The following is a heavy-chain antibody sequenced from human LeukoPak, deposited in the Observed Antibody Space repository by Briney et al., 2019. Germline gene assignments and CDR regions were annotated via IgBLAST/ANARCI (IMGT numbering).Heavy chain of an antibody. Sequence: GRSLRLSCAASGFTFSSYSMNWVRQAPGKGLEWVSSISSSSSYIYYADSVKGRFTVSRDNAKNSLYLQMNSLRAEDTAVYYCARVGPVTYYYGSGSYRGYFDYWGQGTLVTVSS. D-gene: IGHD3-10*01. V-gene: IGHV3-21*01. CDR3: ARVGPVTYYYGSGSYRGYFDY. CDR1: GFTFSSYS. CDR2: ISSSSSYI. J-gene: IGHJ4*02.